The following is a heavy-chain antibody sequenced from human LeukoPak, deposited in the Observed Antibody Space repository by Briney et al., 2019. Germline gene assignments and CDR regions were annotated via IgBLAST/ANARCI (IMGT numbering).Heavy chain of an antibody. Sequence: ASVKVSCMASGYTFTSYGISWVRQAPGQGLEWMGWISAYNGNTNYAQKLQGRVTMTTDTSTSTAYMELRSLRSDDTAVYYCGGGVRGVRSIDYWGQGTLVTVSS. D-gene: IGHD3-10*01. CDR1: GYTFTSYG. CDR2: ISAYNGNT. CDR3: GGGVRGVRSIDY. J-gene: IGHJ4*02. V-gene: IGHV1-18*04.